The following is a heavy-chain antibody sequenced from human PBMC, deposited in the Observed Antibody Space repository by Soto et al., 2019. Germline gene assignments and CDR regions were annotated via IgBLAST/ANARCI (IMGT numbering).Heavy chain of an antibody. J-gene: IGHJ6*02. CDR3: ARGRESPGPGYSYGQTYYYYGMDV. CDR1: GFTFSRYG. V-gene: IGHV3-33*01. CDR2: IWYDGSNK. Sequence: GGSLRLSCEVSGFTFSRYGMHWVRQAPGKGLEWVAFIWYDGSNKNYGDSVKGRFTVSRDDLKNTVYLQMKSLRAEDTAVYYCARGRESPGPGYSYGQTYYYYGMDVWGQGTTVTVSS. D-gene: IGHD5-18*01.